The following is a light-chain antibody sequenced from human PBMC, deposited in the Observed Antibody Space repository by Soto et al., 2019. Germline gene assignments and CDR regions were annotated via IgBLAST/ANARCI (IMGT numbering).Light chain of an antibody. Sequence: DIQMTQSPATLSASVGDRVTITCRASQSISSWLAWYQQRPGKAPKLLIYKASSLASGVPSRFSGSGSGTEFTLTISSLQPDDFATYYCQQYGSYFPYTFGQGTKLEIK. J-gene: IGKJ2*01. CDR3: QQYGSYFPYT. V-gene: IGKV1-5*03. CDR1: QSISSW. CDR2: KAS.